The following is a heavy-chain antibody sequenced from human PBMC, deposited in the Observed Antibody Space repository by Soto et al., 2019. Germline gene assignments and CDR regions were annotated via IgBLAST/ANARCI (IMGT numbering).Heavy chain of an antibody. D-gene: IGHD6-19*01. V-gene: IGHV3-73*01. CDR2: IRSKANNYAT. CDR1: GYTFSVTA. J-gene: IGHJ4*02. Sequence: VQLLESGGGLVQTGGSMKLSCAASGYTFSVTAMHWVRQASGKGLEWVGRIRSKANNYATAYAASVKGRFTISRDDSKNTAYLQMNSLKTEDTALYYCTGYSSTLGYDYWGQGTLVTVSS. CDR3: TGYSSTLGYDY.